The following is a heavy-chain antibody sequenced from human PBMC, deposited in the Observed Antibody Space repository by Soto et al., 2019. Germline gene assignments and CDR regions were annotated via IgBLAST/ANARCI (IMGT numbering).Heavy chain of an antibody. CDR3: AKDIARWFMVYYYGIDV. D-gene: IGHD2-8*01. V-gene: IGHV3-43D*03. Sequence: GGSLRLSWAASGFTFDDYAMNWVRQAPGKGLEGVSLISWDGCTTYYANSVTGRFTISRDNSKNSLYLQMNSLRADDSSLYCCAKDIARWFMVYYYGIDVWGQGTTVTVSS. CDR1: GFTFDDYA. J-gene: IGHJ6*02. CDR2: ISWDGCTT.